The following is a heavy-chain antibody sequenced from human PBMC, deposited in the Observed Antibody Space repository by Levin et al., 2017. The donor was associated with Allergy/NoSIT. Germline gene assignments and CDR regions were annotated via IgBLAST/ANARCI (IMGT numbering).Heavy chain of an antibody. D-gene: IGHD3-10*01. CDR1: GFTFSSYE. Sequence: GGSLRLSCAASGFTFSSYEMNWVRQAPGKGLEWVSYISSSGSTIYYADSVKGRFTISRDNAKNSLYLQMNSLRAEDTAVYYCASRRRITMVPGAFDIWGQGTMVTVSS. J-gene: IGHJ3*02. CDR3: ASRRRITMVPGAFDI. V-gene: IGHV3-48*03. CDR2: ISSSGSTI.